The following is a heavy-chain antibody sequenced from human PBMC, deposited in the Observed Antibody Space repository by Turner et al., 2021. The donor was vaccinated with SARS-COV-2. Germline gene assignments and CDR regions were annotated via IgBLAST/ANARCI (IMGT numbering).Heavy chain of an antibody. CDR2: ISSSSSYI. V-gene: IGHV3-21*01. CDR1: GSTFSSYT. D-gene: IGHD3-22*01. Sequence: EVQLVESGGGLVKPGGSLRLSCAASGSTFSSYTMDWVRQAPGKGLEWVSSISSSSSYIYYADSVKGRFTISRDNAKNSLYLQMNSLRAEDTAVFYCARQGDYYDSSGYYPDAFDIWGQGTMVTVSS. J-gene: IGHJ3*02. CDR3: ARQGDYYDSSGYYPDAFDI.